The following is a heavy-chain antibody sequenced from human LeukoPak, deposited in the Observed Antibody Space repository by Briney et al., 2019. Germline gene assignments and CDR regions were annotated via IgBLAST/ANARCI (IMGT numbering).Heavy chain of an antibody. CDR1: GGSFSGYY. V-gene: IGHV4-34*01. J-gene: IGHJ3*02. Sequence: SETLSLTCAVYGGSFSGYYWSWIRQPPGKGLEWIGEINHSGSTNYNPSLKSRVTISVDTSKNQFSLKLSSVTAADTAVYYCARGRPMYSSSTRRAFDIWGQGTMVTVSS. D-gene: IGHD6-6*01. CDR2: INHSGST. CDR3: ARGRPMYSSSTRRAFDI.